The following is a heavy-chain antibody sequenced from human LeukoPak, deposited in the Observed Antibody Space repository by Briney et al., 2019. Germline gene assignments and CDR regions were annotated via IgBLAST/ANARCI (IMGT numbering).Heavy chain of an antibody. Sequence: SETLSLTCTVSGGSISSSSYYWGWIRQPPGKGLEWIGSIYYSGSTYYNPSLKSRVTISVDTSKNQFSLKLNSVTAADTAVYYCASLNRSTSSMGEYFQHWGQGTLVTVSS. CDR2: IYYSGST. CDR1: GGSISSSSYY. CDR3: ASLNRSTSSMGEYFQH. V-gene: IGHV4-39*07. J-gene: IGHJ1*01. D-gene: IGHD2-2*01.